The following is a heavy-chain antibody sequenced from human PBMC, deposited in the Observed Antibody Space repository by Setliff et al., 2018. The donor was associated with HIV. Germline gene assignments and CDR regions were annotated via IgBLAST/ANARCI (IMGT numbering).Heavy chain of an antibody. V-gene: IGHV3-20*04. J-gene: IGHJ5*02. CDR2: INRKGGVT. CDR1: GFTFDDYG. Sequence: GGSLRLSCAVSGFTFDDYGMTWVRQGPGKGLEWVSGINRKGGVTGYADSVKGRFTISRDNAKNSLYLQMNSLRAEDTALYYCVRGFEFGELLFRQDYFDRGWFDPWGQGALVTVSS. D-gene: IGHD3-10*01. CDR3: VRGFEFGELLFRQDYFDRGWFDP.